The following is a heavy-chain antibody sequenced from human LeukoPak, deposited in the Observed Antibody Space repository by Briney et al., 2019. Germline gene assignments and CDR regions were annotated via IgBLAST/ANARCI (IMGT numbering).Heavy chain of an antibody. J-gene: IGHJ4*02. V-gene: IGHV3-7*01. CDR2: INPDGSGK. CDR3: ASWGAGGNS. CDR1: GFTLSTYW. Sequence: GGSLRLSCEASGFTLSTYWRTWVRQVPGKGLDWVANINPDGSGKRYVDSVKGRFTIARDNADNSLSLQMNSLRAEDTAVYYCASWGAGGNSWGQGTLVTVSS. D-gene: IGHD3-16*01.